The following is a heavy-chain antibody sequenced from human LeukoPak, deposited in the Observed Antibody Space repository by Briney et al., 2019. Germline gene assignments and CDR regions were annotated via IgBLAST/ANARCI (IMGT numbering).Heavy chain of an antibody. V-gene: IGHV3-23*01. Sequence: PGGSLRLSCATSGFTFTNYALTWVRQAPGKGLEWVSTTMSGSDGSAYYADSVKGRFTISRDSSKNALYLQMNSLRAEDTAVYYCARGGHDSSWYFASWGQGTLVTVSS. J-gene: IGHJ4*02. CDR2: MSGSDGSA. CDR3: ARGGHDSSWYFAS. D-gene: IGHD6-13*01. CDR1: GFTFTNYA.